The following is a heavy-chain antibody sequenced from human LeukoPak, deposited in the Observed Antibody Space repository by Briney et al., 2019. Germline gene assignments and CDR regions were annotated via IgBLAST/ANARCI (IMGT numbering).Heavy chain of an antibody. CDR1: GYSISSGYY. Sequence: KPSETLSLTCAVSGYSISSGYYWGWIRQPPGKGLEWIGRIYTSGSTNYNPSLKSRVTISVDTSKNQFSLKLSSVTAADTAVYYCAREVLGYCSSTSCPPDAFDIWGQGTMVTLSS. CDR3: AREVLGYCSSTSCPPDAFDI. J-gene: IGHJ3*02. D-gene: IGHD2-2*01. V-gene: IGHV4-38-2*02. CDR2: IYTSGST.